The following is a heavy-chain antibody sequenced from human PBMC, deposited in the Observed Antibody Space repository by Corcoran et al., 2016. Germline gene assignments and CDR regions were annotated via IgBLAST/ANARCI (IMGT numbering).Heavy chain of an antibody. D-gene: IGHD1-26*01. J-gene: IGHJ3*02. V-gene: IGHV3-15*01. CDR2: IKSKTDGGTT. CDR3: TTDRSSSPDAFDI. CDR1: GFTFSNAW. Sequence: EVQLVESGGGLVKPGGSLRLSCAASGFTFSNAWMSWVRQAPGKGLEWVGRIKSKTDGGTTDYAAPVKGRFTISRDDSKNTLYLQMNSRKTEDTAVYYCTTDRSSSPDAFDIWGQGTMVTVSS.